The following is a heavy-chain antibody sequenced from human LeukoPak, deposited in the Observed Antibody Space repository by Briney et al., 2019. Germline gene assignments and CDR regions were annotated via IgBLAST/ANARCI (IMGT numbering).Heavy chain of an antibody. V-gene: IGHV3-30*02. CDR3: AKDINSHCRGDCSDY. CDR1: GFTFSKHG. Sequence: GGSLRLSCAASGFTFSKHGMHWVRQAPGKGLEWVAFIRNDGSNKYYVDSVKGRFTISRDNYKNTVDLQMNSLRAEDTAVYYCAKDINSHCRGDCSDYWGQGTLVIVSS. D-gene: IGHD2-15*01. J-gene: IGHJ4*02. CDR2: IRNDGSNK.